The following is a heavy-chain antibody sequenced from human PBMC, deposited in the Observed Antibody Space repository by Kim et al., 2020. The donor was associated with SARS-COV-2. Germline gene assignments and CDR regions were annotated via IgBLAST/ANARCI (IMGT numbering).Heavy chain of an antibody. J-gene: IGHJ4*02. V-gene: IGHV3-23*01. CDR3: AKGGIYSNSPFDY. CDR2: VRSDGGST. D-gene: IGHD6-6*01. Sequence: GGSLRLSCAASGFTFSTYAMTWVRQAPGKGLQWVSTVRSDGGSTYSADSVRGRFTISRDNSKNTLYLQMDSLRAEDTAVYYCAKGGIYSNSPFDYWGQGTLVTVSS. CDR1: GFTFSTYA.